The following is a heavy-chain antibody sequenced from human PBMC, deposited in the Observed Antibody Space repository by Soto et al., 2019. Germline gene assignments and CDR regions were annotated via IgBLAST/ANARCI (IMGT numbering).Heavy chain of an antibody. CDR2: VSTYNGNT. J-gene: IGHJ4*02. Sequence: GSVKVSCKASGYTFTSYGINWVRQAPGQGLEWMGRVSTYNGNTKYAQKFQGRVTMTTDTSTSTVYMHLRSLRSDDTAVYYCARERGLTASTLFGYWGQGTVVPVSS. D-gene: IGHD3-10*02. CDR3: ARERGLTASTLFGY. CDR1: GYTFTSYG. V-gene: IGHV1-18*01.